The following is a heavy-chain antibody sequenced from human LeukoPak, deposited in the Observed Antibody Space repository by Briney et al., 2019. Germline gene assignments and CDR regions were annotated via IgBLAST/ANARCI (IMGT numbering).Heavy chain of an antibody. V-gene: IGHV3-7*01. D-gene: IGHD1-26*01. J-gene: IGHJ6*03. CDR3: ARGRVGATSDYYMDV. CDR1: GFTFSSYW. Sequence: GGSLRLSCAASGFTFSSYWMSWVRQAPGKGLEWVAHIKQDGSEKYYVDSVKGRFTISRDNAKNSLYLQMNSLRAEDTAVYYCARGRVGATSDYYMDVWGKGTTVTVSS. CDR2: IKQDGSEK.